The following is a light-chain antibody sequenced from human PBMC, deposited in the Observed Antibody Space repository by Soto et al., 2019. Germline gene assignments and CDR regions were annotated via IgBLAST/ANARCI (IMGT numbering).Light chain of an antibody. CDR2: KAS. CDR3: QQYKDYPYT. V-gene: IGKV1-5*03. CDR1: QSVNTW. J-gene: IGKJ2*01. Sequence: DIQMTQSPSTLSASVGDRVTISCRASQSVNTWLAWFQQKPGKAPKLLINKASRLGSGGTSRFSGSGYGTEFTLTISGLQPEDSATYYCQQYKDYPYTFGRGTKLEIK.